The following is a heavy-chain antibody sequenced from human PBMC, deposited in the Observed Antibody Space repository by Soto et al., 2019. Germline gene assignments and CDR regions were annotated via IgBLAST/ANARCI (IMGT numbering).Heavy chain of an antibody. V-gene: IGHV3-53*01. CDR2: TYSGGST. CDR1: GFTISRNY. D-gene: IGHD4-4*01. J-gene: IGHJ3*02. Sequence: GGSLRLSCAASGFTISRNYVNWVRQAPGKGLEWVSVTYSGGSTYYADSVKGRFTISRDNSKNTLYLQMNSLRAEDTAVYYCAREPPTGKVAFDIWGQGTMVTVSS. CDR3: AREPPTGKVAFDI.